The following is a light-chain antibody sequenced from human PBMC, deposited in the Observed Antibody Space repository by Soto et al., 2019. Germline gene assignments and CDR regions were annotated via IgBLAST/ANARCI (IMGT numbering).Light chain of an antibody. CDR1: SSDVGSYKF. J-gene: IGLJ2*01. CDR2: EGS. CDR3: CSYAGSSTLV. V-gene: IGLV2-23*01. Sequence: QSVLTQPASVSGSPGQSITISCTGTSSDVGSYKFVSWYQQHPGKAPKLMIYEGSKRPSWVSNRFPGSKSGNTASLTISGLQAEDEADYYCCSYAGSSTLVFGGGTKLTVL.